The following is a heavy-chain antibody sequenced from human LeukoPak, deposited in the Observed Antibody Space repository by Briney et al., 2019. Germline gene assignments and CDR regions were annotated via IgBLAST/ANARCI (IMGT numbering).Heavy chain of an antibody. CDR2: ISSSSSYI. J-gene: IGHJ4*02. D-gene: IGHD3-10*01. CDR1: GFTFCSYS. Sequence: GGSLRLTCAASGFTFCSYSMNWVRQAPGKGLEWVSSISSSSSYIYYADSVKGRFTISRDNAKNSLYLQMNSLRAEDTAVYYCARDEAGVTNYWGQGTLVTVSS. V-gene: IGHV3-21*01. CDR3: ARDEAGVTNY.